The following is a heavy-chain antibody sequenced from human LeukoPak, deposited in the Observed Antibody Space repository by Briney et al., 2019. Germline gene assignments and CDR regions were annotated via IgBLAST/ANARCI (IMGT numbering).Heavy chain of an antibody. Sequence: SETLSLTCTVSGGSISSGGYYWSWIRQPPGKGLEWIGYIYHSGSTNYNPSLKSRVTISVDTSKNQFSLKLSSVTAADTAVYYCARVRGPLGTGGHPHPTTAYWYFDLWGRGTLVTVSS. D-gene: IGHD1-1*01. CDR2: IYHSGST. CDR1: GGSISSGGYY. J-gene: IGHJ2*01. V-gene: IGHV4-61*08. CDR3: ARVRGPLGTGGHPHPTTAYWYFDL.